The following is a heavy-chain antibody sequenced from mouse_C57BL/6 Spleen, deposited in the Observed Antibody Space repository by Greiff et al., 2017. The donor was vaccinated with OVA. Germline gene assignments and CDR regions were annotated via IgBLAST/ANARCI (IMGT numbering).Heavy chain of an antibody. CDR1: GYTFTSYW. D-gene: IGHD6-5*01. V-gene: IGHV1-69*01. Sequence: VQLQQPGAELVMPGASVKLSCKASGYTFTSYWMHWVKQRPGQGLEWIGEIDPSDSYTNYNQKFKGKSTLTVDKSSSTAYMQLSSLTSEDSAVYYCACLSSWYFDVWGTGTTVTVSS. J-gene: IGHJ1*03. CDR3: ACLSSWYFDV. CDR2: IDPSDSYT.